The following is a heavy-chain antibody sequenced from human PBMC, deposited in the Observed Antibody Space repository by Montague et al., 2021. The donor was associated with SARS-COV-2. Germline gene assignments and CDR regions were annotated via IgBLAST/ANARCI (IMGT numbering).Heavy chain of an antibody. Sequence: TLSLTCTVSGGSISSGSYYWSWIRPPAGKGLEWIGRIYTSGSTNYNPSLKSRVTISVDTSKNQFSLKLSSVTAADTAVYYCARLLRWGLIATEYYFDYWGQGTLVTVSS. D-gene: IGHD6-25*01. J-gene: IGHJ4*02. V-gene: IGHV4-61*02. CDR2: IYTSGST. CDR1: GGSISSGSYY. CDR3: ARLLRWGLIATEYYFDY.